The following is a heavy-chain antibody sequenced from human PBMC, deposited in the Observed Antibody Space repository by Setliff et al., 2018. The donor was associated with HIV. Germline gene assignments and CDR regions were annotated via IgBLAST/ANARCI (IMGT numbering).Heavy chain of an antibody. J-gene: IGHJ4*02. CDR1: GGSISSGDYY. CDR2: IYYSGST. Sequence: PSETLSLTCTVSGGSISSGDYYWSWIRQPPGKGLEWLGYIYYSGSTYYNPSLKSRVTISVDTSKNQFTLKLSSVTAADTAVYYCARAPPYKWEPSQDYWGQGTLVTVSS. V-gene: IGHV4-30-4*08. CDR3: ARAPPYKWEPSQDY. D-gene: IGHD1-26*01.